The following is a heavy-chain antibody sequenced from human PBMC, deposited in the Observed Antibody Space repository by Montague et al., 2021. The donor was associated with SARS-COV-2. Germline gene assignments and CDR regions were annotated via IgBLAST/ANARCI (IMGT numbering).Heavy chain of an antibody. Sequence: TLSLTCAVSGGSIITGSNFYWGWIRQSAGKGLEWIGRIHSSGGTNYNPSLKGRLTMSVDSSANQFSLKLTSVTAADTAVYYCARDYYDSTGLSWFDPWGQGLLVTVSS. CDR1: GGSIITGSNFY. V-gene: IGHV4-61*02. CDR2: IHSSGGT. CDR3: ARDYYDSTGLSWFDP. D-gene: IGHD3-22*01. J-gene: IGHJ5*02.